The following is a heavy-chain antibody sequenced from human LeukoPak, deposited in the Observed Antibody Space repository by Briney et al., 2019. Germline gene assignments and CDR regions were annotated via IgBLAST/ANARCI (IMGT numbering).Heavy chain of an antibody. V-gene: IGHV4-30-2*01. CDR1: GGSISSGGYY. Sequence: PSQTLSLTCTVSGGSISSGGYYWSWIRQPPGKGLEWIGYIYHSGSTYYNPSLKSRVTISVDRSKNQFSLKLSSVTAADTAVYYCARRLTPPRWYPTLLAFDIWGQGTMVTVSS. CDR2: IYHSGST. J-gene: IGHJ3*02. CDR3: ARRLTPPRWYPTLLAFDI. D-gene: IGHD2-15*01.